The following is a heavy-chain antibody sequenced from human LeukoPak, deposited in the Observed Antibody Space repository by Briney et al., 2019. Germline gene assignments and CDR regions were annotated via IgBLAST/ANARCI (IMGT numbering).Heavy chain of an antibody. Sequence: PGGSLRLSCAASGFTFSNVWMSWVRQVPGKGLEWVSSISSSSSYIYYADSVKGRFTISRDNAKNSLYLQMNSLRAEDTAVYYCARDFYGSSAYWGQGTLVTVSS. CDR2: ISSSSSYI. CDR3: ARDFYGSSAY. V-gene: IGHV3-21*01. CDR1: GFTFSNVW. J-gene: IGHJ4*02. D-gene: IGHD2/OR15-2a*01.